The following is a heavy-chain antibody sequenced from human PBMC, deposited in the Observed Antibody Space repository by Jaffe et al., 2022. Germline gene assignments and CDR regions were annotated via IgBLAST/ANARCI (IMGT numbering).Heavy chain of an antibody. D-gene: IGHD3-10*01. Sequence: EVQLLESGGGLVQPGGSLRLSCAASGFTFSSYAMSWVRQAPGKGLEWVSAISGSGGSTYYADSVKGRFTISRDNSKNTLYLQMNSLRAEDTAVYYCAKGPPYSMVQGPRYYFDYWGQGTLVTVSS. CDR2: ISGSGGST. CDR1: GFTFSSYA. J-gene: IGHJ4*02. V-gene: IGHV3-23*01. CDR3: AKGPPYSMVQGPRYYFDY.